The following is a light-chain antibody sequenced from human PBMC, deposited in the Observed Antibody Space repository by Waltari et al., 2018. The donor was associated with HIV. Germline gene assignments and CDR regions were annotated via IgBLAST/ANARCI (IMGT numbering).Light chain of an antibody. Sequence: DIVMTQSPLSLPVTPGEPASISCRSSQRLLHTNGYNYLDWYLQKPGQSPQLLIYRVSNRASGVPDRFSGSGSGTDFTLKISRVEAEDVGLYYCMQGLQTLYTFGQGTKLEIK. CDR1: QRLLHTNGYNY. CDR3: MQGLQTLYT. V-gene: IGKV2-28*01. J-gene: IGKJ2*01. CDR2: RVS.